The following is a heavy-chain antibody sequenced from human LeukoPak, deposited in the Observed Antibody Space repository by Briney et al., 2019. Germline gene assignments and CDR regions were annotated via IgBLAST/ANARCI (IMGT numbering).Heavy chain of an antibody. D-gene: IGHD6-19*01. CDR3: ARESIAVAGAPFDY. Sequence: PGGSLRLSCAASGFTFSSYEVNWVRQAPGKGLEWVSYISSGSTIYDADSVKGRFTISRDNAKNSLYLQMSSLRAEDTAVYYCARESIAVAGAPFDYWGQGTLVTVSS. CDR2: ISSGSTI. CDR1: GFTFSSYE. J-gene: IGHJ4*02. V-gene: IGHV3-48*03.